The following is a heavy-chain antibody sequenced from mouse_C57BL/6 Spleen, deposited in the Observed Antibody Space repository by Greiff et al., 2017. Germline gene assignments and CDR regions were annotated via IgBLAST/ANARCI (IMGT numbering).Heavy chain of an antibody. CDR3: ARESLYYGNYGFAY. D-gene: IGHD2-1*01. CDR2: ISGGGGNT. CDR1: GFTFSSYT. Sequence: EVQLVESGGGLVKPGGSLKLSCAASGFTFSSYTMSWVRQTPEKRLEWVATISGGGGNTYYPDSVKGRFTISRDNAKNTLYLQMSSLRSEDTALYYCARESLYYGNYGFAYWGQGTLVTVSA. V-gene: IGHV5-9*01. J-gene: IGHJ3*01.